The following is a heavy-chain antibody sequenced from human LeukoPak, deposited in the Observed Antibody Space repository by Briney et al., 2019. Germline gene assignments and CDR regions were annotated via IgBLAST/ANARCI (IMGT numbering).Heavy chain of an antibody. CDR2: IKQDGSEQ. CDR3: ATTGGYDYWYFDL. CDR1: GFTFSSFW. V-gene: IGHV3-7*01. Sequence: GGSLRLSCVTPGFTFSSFWMNWVRQAPGKGLEWVANIKQDGSEQYYADSVKGRFTISRDNAKKSLSLHMDSLRAEDTAVYYCATTGGYDYWYFDLWGRGTLVTVSS. J-gene: IGHJ2*01. D-gene: IGHD5-12*01.